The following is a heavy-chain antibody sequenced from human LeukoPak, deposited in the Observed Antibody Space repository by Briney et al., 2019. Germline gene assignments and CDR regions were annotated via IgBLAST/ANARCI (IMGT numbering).Heavy chain of an antibody. V-gene: IGHV5-51*01. D-gene: IGHD2-8*01. Sequence: GESLKIFCKGSGYSFTSYWIGWVRQMPGKGLEWMGIIYPGDSDTRYSPSFQGQVTISADKSISTAYLQWSSLKASDTAMYYCARRGRYCTNGVCYLEGNWFDPWGQGALVTVSS. CDR1: GYSFTSYW. CDR3: ARRGRYCTNGVCYLEGNWFDP. J-gene: IGHJ5*02. CDR2: IYPGDSDT.